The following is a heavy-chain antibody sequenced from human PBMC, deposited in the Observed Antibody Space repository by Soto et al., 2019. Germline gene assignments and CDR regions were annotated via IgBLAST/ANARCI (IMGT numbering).Heavy chain of an antibody. V-gene: IGHV4-30-4*01. D-gene: IGHD3-22*01. CDR3: ARDADSSGYYPVYFDY. J-gene: IGHJ4*02. CDR1: GGSISSGDYY. CDR2: IYYSGTT. Sequence: PSETLSLTCTVSGGSISSGDYYWSWIRQPPGKGLEWIGYIYYSGTTYYNPSLKSRVTISVDTSRNQFSLKLSSVTAADTAVYYCARDADSSGYYPVYFDYWGQGTLVTVSS.